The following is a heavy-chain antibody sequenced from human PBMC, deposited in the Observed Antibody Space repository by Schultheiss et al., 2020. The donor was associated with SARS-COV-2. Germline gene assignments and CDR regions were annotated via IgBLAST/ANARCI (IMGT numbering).Heavy chain of an antibody. J-gene: IGHJ6*03. CDR3: ATGGGSGYYRYYYYYMDV. CDR2: IIPILGIA. Sequence: SVKVSCKASGGTFSSYTISWVRQAPGQGLEWMGRIIPILGIANYAQKFQGRVTITADKSTSTAYMELSSLRSEDTAVYYCATGGGSGYYRYYYYYMDVWGKGTTVTVSS. D-gene: IGHD3-3*01. V-gene: IGHV1-69*02. CDR1: GGTFSSYT.